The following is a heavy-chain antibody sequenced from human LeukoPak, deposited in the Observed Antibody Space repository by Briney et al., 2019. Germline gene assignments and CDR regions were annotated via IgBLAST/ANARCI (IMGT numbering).Heavy chain of an antibody. CDR3: ARHSFYGGNSGDY. Sequence: EGSMNISCKGSGYSFTSYWIGWVRQLPGKGVEWMGIIYPGDSHTRYRPSFQGQVTISADKSVSTSYLQWSSHKASDTAMYYCARHSFYGGNSGDYWGQGTLVTVSS. J-gene: IGHJ4*02. CDR2: IYPGDSHT. CDR1: GYSFTSYW. V-gene: IGHV5-51*01. D-gene: IGHD4-23*01.